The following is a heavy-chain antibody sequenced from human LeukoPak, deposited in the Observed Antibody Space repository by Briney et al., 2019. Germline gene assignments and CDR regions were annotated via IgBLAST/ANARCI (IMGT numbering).Heavy chain of an antibody. CDR1: GFTFSSSA. J-gene: IGHJ4*02. Sequence: GSLKLSCATSGFTFSSSAMHWVRQASGKGLEWVGRIRSKANSYATAYAASVKGRFTISRDDSKNTAYLQMNSLKTEDTAVYYCTRGTTGPLSYWGQGTLVTVSS. CDR3: TRGTTGPLSY. D-gene: IGHD1-7*01. V-gene: IGHV3-73*01. CDR2: IRSKANSYAT.